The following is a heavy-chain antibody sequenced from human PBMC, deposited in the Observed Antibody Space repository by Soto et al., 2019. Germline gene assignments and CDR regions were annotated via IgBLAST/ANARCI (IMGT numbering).Heavy chain of an antibody. J-gene: IGHJ5*02. D-gene: IGHD4-17*01. CDR2: VYYTGTT. CDR1: GGSIGSYH. CDR3: ARDTVLTGMFDL. V-gene: IGHV4-59*01. Sequence: QVLLQESGPGQVKPSETLSLTCTVSGGSIGSYHWSWVRQPPGKGLEWIASVYYTGTTNYNPSLGSRVTISIGAPENQISLKLTSVTAADTAFYYCARDTVLTGMFDLWGQGTLVTVSS.